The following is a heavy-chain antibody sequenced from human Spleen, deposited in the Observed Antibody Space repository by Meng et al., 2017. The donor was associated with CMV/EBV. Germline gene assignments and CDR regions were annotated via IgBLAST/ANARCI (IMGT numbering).Heavy chain of an antibody. Sequence: SGGSISSSNLWTWVRQVPGKGLEWIGEIYHSGSTNYNPSLKSRVTISVDKFKNQFSLKLSSVTAADTAVYYCARRYFDWLFPNFDCWGQGTLVTVSS. CDR2: IYHSGST. D-gene: IGHD3-9*01. CDR3: ARRYFDWLFPNFDC. J-gene: IGHJ4*02. V-gene: IGHV4-4*02. CDR1: GGSISSSNL.